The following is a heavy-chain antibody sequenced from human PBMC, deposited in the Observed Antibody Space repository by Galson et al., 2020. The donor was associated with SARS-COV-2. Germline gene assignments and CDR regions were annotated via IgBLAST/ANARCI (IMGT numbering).Heavy chain of an antibody. J-gene: IGHJ4*02. V-gene: IGHV3-33*01. CDR2: ILYDRSNK. CDR1: GFTFNSYG. D-gene: IGHD3-22*01. CDR3: ARDSNNPGVVVTHFDY. Sequence: TGGSLRLSCAASGFTFNSYGMHWVRQAPGKGLEWVAAILYDRSNKYYADSVKGRFTTSRDNSKNTLYLQMNSLRAEDTAVYYCARDSNNPGVVVTHFDYGGQGTLVTVSS.